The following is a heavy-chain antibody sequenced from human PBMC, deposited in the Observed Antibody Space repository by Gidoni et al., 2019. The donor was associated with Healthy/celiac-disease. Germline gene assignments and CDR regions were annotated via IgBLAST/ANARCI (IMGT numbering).Heavy chain of an antibody. CDR3: ARDSRTYSSSSEELDY. CDR2: ISSSSSYI. D-gene: IGHD6-6*01. V-gene: IGHV3-21*01. CDR1: GFTFSSDS. J-gene: IGHJ4*02. Sequence: EVQLVESGGGLVKPGGSLRLACAASGFTFSSDSMNWVRQAPGKGLEWVSSISSSSSYIYYADSVTGRFTISRDNAKNSLYLQMTSLRAEDTAVYYCARDSRTYSSSSEELDYWGQGTLVTVSS.